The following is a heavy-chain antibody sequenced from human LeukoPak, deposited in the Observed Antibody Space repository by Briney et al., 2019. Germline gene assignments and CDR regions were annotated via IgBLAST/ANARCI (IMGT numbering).Heavy chain of an antibody. CDR3: ARHVLGAYNYMDV. J-gene: IGHJ6*03. CDR1: GFTFSSYS. D-gene: IGHD3-10*02. CDR2: ISSSSSYI. Sequence: GGSLRLSCAASGFTFSSYSMNWVRQAPGKGLEWVSSISSSSSYIYYADSVKGRFTISRDNAKNSLYLQMNSLRAEDTAVCYCARHVLGAYNYMDVWGKGTTVTVSS. V-gene: IGHV3-21*01.